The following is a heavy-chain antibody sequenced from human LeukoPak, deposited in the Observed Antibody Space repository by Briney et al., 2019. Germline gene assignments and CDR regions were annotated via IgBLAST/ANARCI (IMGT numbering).Heavy chain of an antibody. CDR2: IIPIFGTA. Sequence: GASVKVSCKASGGTFSSYAISWVRQAPGQGLEWMGGIIPIFGTANYAQKFQGRVTITADESTSTAYMELSSLRSEDTAVYYCARGRWLHPPPRFDAIDIWGQGTMVTVSS. CDR3: ARGRWLHPPPRFDAIDI. J-gene: IGHJ3*02. V-gene: IGHV1-69*13. D-gene: IGHD5-24*01. CDR1: GGTFSSYA.